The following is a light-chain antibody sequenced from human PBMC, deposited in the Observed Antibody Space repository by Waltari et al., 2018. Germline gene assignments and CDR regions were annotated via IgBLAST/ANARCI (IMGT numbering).Light chain of an antibody. V-gene: IGKV4-1*01. CDR3: QHYYRTPYS. CDR1: QSVFFSSTNKNY. Sequence: IVMTQSPASLAVSLGERATINCKANQSVFFSSTNKNYVAWYQQRPGQPPRLLLSWASIWESGVPDRVVGSGSGTDFTLTINSLQAEDVALYYCQHYYRTPYSFGQGTKLEIK. CDR2: WAS. J-gene: IGKJ2*03.